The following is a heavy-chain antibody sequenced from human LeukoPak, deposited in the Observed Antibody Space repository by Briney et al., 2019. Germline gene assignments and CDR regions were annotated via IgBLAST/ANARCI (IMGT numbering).Heavy chain of an antibody. Sequence: GESLKISCKGSGYIFSTDWVAWVRQMPGKGLEWMGIIYPGDSETRYSPSFQGQVTISADKSINTAYLQWSSLKASDTAMYYCARMARYYGSGTTDWGQGTLVTVAS. CDR2: IYPGDSET. D-gene: IGHD3-10*01. V-gene: IGHV5-51*01. J-gene: IGHJ4*02. CDR3: ARMARYYGSGTTD. CDR1: GYIFSTDW.